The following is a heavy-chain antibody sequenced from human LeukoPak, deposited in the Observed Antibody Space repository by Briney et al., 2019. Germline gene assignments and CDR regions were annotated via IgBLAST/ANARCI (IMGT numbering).Heavy chain of an antibody. CDR2: MNPNSGNT. CDR1: GYIFTNYD. V-gene: IGHV1-8*02. CDR3: ARGNLLEMAIW. Sequence: ASVKVSCKASGYIFTNYDINWVRQATGQGLEWMGWMNPNSGNTGYAQKFQGRVTMTRNTSISTAYMELSSLRSEDTAVYYCARGNLLEMAIWGGQGTLVTVSS. J-gene: IGHJ4*02. D-gene: IGHD5-24*01.